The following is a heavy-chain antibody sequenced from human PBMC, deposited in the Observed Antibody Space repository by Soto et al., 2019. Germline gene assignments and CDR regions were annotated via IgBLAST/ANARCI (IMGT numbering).Heavy chain of an antibody. CDR2: ISSSSSTI. CDR3: ARDRLRRPFAFDT. J-gene: IGHJ3*02. V-gene: IGHV3-48*01. CDR1: GFTFSSYS. D-gene: IGHD4-17*01. Sequence: HPGGSLRLSCAASGFTFSSYSMNWVRQAPGKGLEWVSYISSSSSTIYYADSVKGRFTISRDNAKNSPYLQMNSLRAEDTAVYYCARDRLRRPFAFDTWGQGTMVTVSS.